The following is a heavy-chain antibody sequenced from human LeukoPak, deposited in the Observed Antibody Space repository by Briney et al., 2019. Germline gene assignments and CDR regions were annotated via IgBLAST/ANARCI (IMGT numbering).Heavy chain of an antibody. CDR3: ARQPMPWDYGSGSYYSDYFDY. CDR2: IYPGDSDT. Sequence: GESLKISCKGSGYSFTSYWIGWVRQMPGKGLEWMGIIYPGDSDTRYSPSFQGQVTISADKSISTAYLQWSSLKASDTAMYYCARQPMPWDYGSGSYYSDYFDYWGQGTLVTVSS. CDR1: GYSFTSYW. J-gene: IGHJ4*02. V-gene: IGHV5-51*01. D-gene: IGHD3-10*01.